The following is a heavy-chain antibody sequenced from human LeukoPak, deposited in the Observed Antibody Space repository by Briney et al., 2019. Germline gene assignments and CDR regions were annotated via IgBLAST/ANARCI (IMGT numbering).Heavy chain of an antibody. J-gene: IGHJ4*02. V-gene: IGHV3-11*01. CDR1: GFTFSDYS. CDR2: ISSSDTI. Sequence: GGSLRLSCAASGFTFSDYSMSWIRQAPGKGLEWLSYISSSDTINYADSVKGRFTISKDNTKNTLSVQMNSLRAEDTAVYYCAKASAMIVVVSKHFDYWGQGTLVTVSS. CDR3: AKASAMIVVVSKHFDY. D-gene: IGHD3-22*01.